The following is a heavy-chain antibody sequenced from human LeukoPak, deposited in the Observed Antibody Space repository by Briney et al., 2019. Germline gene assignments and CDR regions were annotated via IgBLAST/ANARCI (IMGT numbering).Heavy chain of an antibody. CDR2: IIPILGIA. J-gene: IGHJ4*02. V-gene: IGHV1-69*04. CDR1: GGTFSSYA. Sequence: GASVKVSCKASGGTFSSYAISWVRQAPGQGLEWMGRIIPILGIANYAQKFQGRVTITADKSTSTAYMELSSLRSEDTAVYYCARDPSSSSRISDYWGQGTLVTVSS. D-gene: IGHD6-6*01. CDR3: ARDPSSSSRISDY.